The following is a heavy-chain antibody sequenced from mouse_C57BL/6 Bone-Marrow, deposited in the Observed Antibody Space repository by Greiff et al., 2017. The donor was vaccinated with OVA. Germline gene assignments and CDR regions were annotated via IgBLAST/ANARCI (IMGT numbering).Heavy chain of an antibody. J-gene: IGHJ2*01. CDR1: GYTFTSYW. CDR2: IYPGSGST. V-gene: IGHV1-55*01. D-gene: IGHD1-1*01. Sequence: QVQLQQPGAELVKPGASVKMSCKASGYTFTSYWITWVKQRPGQGLEWIGDIYPGSGSTNYNEKFKSKATLTVDTSSSTAYMQLSSLTSEDSAVYFCARYYYGSSGDYFDYWGQGTTLTVSS. CDR3: ARYYYGSSGDYFDY.